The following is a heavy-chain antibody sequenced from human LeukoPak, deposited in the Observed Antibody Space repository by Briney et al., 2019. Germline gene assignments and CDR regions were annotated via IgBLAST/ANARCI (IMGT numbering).Heavy chain of an antibody. Sequence: GGSLRLSCAASGFTVSSNYMSWVRQAPGKGLEWVSIIYSGGTIYYADSVKGRFTISRDNAKNSLYLQMNSLRAEDTAVYYCAELGITMIGGVWGRGTTVTISS. CDR1: GFTVSSNY. D-gene: IGHD3-10*02. J-gene: IGHJ6*04. V-gene: IGHV3-66*01. CDR2: IYSGGTI. CDR3: AELGITMIGGV.